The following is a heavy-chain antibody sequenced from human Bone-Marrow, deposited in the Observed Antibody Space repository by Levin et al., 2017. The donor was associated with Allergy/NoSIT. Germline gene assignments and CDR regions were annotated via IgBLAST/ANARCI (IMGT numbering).Heavy chain of an antibody. CDR3: AKDLSAVPASKYSYGMDV. J-gene: IGHJ6*02. V-gene: IGHV3-23*01. CDR2: INDGGGST. D-gene: IGHD2-2*01. Sequence: GGSLRLSCAASGFTFSSYAMSWVRQAPGMGLEWVSGINDGGGSTYYADSVKGRFTISRDNSKNTLYLQMNSLRAEDTAVYYCAKDLSAVPASKYSYGMDVWGRGTTVTVSS. CDR1: GFTFSSYA.